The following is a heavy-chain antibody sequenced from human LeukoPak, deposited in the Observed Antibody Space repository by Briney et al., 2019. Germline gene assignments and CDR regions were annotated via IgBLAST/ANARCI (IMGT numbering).Heavy chain of an antibody. CDR1: GFTFSSYS. V-gene: IGHV3-21*01. CDR2: ISSSSSYI. D-gene: IGHD6-13*01. Sequence: GGSLRLSCAASGFTFSSYSMNWVRQAPGKGLEWVSSISSSSSYIYYADSVKGRFTISRDNAKNSLYLQMNSLRAEDTAVYYCARDPGYSSSWYPFDYWGQGTLVTVSS. CDR3: ARDPGYSSSWYPFDY. J-gene: IGHJ4*02.